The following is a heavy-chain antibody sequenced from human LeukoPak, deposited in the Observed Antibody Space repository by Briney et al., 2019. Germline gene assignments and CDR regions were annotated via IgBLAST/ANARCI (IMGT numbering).Heavy chain of an antibody. Sequence: PSETLSLTCTVSGGSISSSSYYWGWIRQPPGKGLEWIGRIYTSGSTNYNPSLKSRVTISVDTSKNQFSLKLSSVTAADTAVYYCARGNSSWYRTCSDYWGQGTLVTVSS. D-gene: IGHD6-13*01. CDR2: IYTSGST. CDR3: ARGNSSWYRTCSDY. J-gene: IGHJ4*02. CDR1: GGSISSSSYY. V-gene: IGHV4-61*02.